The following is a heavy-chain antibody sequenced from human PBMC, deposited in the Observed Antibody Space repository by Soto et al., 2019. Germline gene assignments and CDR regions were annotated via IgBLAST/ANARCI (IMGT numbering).Heavy chain of an antibody. J-gene: IGHJ4*02. CDR3: ARAGSTWRYFFDY. D-gene: IGHD6-13*01. V-gene: IGHV4-59*01. CDR2: VHYSGTT. CDR1: VGSISSYY. Sequence: SETLSLTCTVSVGSISSYYWTWIRQPPGKGLEWVGYVHYSGTTYYNPSLQSRVTISVDTSKNQFSLKVKSVTAADTAIYYCARAGSTWRYFFDYWGQGSLVTVSS.